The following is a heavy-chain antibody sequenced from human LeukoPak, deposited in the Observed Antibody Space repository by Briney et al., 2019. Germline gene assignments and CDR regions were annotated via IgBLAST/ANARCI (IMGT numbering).Heavy chain of an antibody. Sequence: SETLSLTCAVYGGSFSAYYWSWIRQPPGKGLEWIGEINHSGGTKYNPSLKSRVTISVDTSKNDFCLKLSSVTAADTAVYYCARGSVTYYGSGSYFQWGQGTLVTVSS. CDR2: INHSGGT. D-gene: IGHD3-10*01. CDR1: GGSFSAYY. J-gene: IGHJ4*02. CDR3: ARGSVTYYGSGSYFQ. V-gene: IGHV4-34*01.